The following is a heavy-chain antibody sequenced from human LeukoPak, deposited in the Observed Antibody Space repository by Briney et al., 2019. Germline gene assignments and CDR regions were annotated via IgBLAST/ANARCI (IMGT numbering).Heavy chain of an antibody. Sequence: SGPALVKPTQTLTLTCTFSGFSLSTRGMCVSWIRQPPGKALEWLALIDWDDDKYYSTSLKTRLTISKDTSKNQVVLTMTNMDPVDTAAYYCARLYGSGSDYTLQDYYFDYRGQGTLVTVSS. CDR2: IDWDDDK. D-gene: IGHD3-10*01. CDR1: GFSLSTRGMC. V-gene: IGHV2-70*01. CDR3: ARLYGSGSDYTLQDYYFDY. J-gene: IGHJ4*02.